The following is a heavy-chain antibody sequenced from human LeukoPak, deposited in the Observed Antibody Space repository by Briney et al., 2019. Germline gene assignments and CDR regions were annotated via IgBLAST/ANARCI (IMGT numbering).Heavy chain of an antibody. CDR2: IYPGDSDT. J-gene: IGHJ3*02. V-gene: IGHV5-51*01. D-gene: IGHD3-22*01. CDR1: GYSFTSYW. Sequence: GESLKISCKGSGYSFTSYWIGWVRQMPGKGLEWMGIIYPGDSDTRSSPSFQGQVTISADKSISTAYLQWSSLKASDTATYYCARHLGSSGYYPDAFDIWGQGTMVTVSS. CDR3: ARHLGSSGYYPDAFDI.